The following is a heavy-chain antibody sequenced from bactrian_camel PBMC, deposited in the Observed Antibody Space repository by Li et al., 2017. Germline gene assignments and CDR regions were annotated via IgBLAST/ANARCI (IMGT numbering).Heavy chain of an antibody. CDR2: IATGSGNT. Sequence: VQLVESGGGSVQAGGSLRLSCTASGYTYASNCMAYFRQAPGKEREGVARIATGSGNTYYADSVKGRFTISRDNAKNTVYLQMSSLKPEDTAEYYCVRDALSGSWPNFGYWGQGTQVTVS. CDR1: GYTYASNC. CDR3: VRDALSGSWPNFGY. V-gene: IGHV3S40*01. D-gene: IGHD2*01. J-gene: IGHJ6*01.